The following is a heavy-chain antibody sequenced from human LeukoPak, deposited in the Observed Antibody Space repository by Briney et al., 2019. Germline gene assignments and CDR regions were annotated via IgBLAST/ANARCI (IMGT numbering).Heavy chain of an antibody. V-gene: IGHV1-18*01. D-gene: IGHD3-10*01. J-gene: IGHJ6*03. CDR2: ISAYNGNT. Sequence: VASVKVSCKASGYTFTSYGISWVRQAPGQGLEWMGWISAYNGNTNYAQKLQGRVTMTTDTSTSTAYMELRSLRSDDTAVYYCARVGYYGSGTDYYYYYMDVWGKGTTVTVSS. CDR3: ARVGYYGSGTDYYYYYMDV. CDR1: GYTFTSYG.